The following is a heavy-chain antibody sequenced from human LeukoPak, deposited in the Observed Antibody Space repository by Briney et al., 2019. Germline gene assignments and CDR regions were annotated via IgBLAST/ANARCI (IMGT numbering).Heavy chain of an antibody. D-gene: IGHD6-13*01. CDR3: AKVNIAAAGSYYFDY. CDR1: GFTFGDYA. Sequence: GRSLRLSCTASGFTFGDYATSWFRQAPGKGLEWVSAISGSGGSTYYADSVKGRFTISRDNSKNTLYLQMNSLRAEDTAVYYCAKVNIAAAGSYYFDYWGQGTLVTVSS. CDR2: ISGSGGST. V-gene: IGHV3-23*01. J-gene: IGHJ4*02.